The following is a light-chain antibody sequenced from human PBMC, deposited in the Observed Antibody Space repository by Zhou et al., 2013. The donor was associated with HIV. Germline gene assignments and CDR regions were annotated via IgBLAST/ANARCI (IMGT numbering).Light chain of an antibody. J-gene: IGKJ1*01. CDR1: QSVSADY. V-gene: IGKV3-20*01. CDR2: EAS. Sequence: EIVLTQSPGTLSLSPGERATLSCRATQSVSADYVAWYQQKPGQAPRLLIYEASSRATGIPDRFSGSGSRTDFTLTISRLEPEDFAVYYCQQYGNSPTTFGQGTKGGDQT. CDR3: QQYGNSPTT.